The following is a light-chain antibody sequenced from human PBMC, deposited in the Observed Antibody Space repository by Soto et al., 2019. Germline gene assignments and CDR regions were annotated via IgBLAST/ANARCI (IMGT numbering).Light chain of an antibody. CDR1: QSISSY. CDR3: QQSYSTPPL. J-gene: IGKJ4*01. Sequence: DIQMTQSPSSLSASVGDRVTITCRASQSISSYLNWYQQKPGKAPKLLIYAASSLQSGVPSRFSGSGSGTDFTLTISSLQPEDFETYYGQQSYSTPPLFGGGTKVEIK. V-gene: IGKV1-39*01. CDR2: AAS.